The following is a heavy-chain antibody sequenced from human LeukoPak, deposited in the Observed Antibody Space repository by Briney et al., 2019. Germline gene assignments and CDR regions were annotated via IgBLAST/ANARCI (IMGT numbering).Heavy chain of an antibody. Sequence: ASVKVSCKASGGTFSSYAISWVRQAPGQGLEWRGRIIPIFGIANYAQKFQGRVTITADKSTSTAYMELSSLRSEDTAVYYCARWYYYDSSGSDYYFDYWGQGTLVTVSS. V-gene: IGHV1-69*04. CDR1: GGTFSSYA. CDR3: ARWYYYDSSGSDYYFDY. J-gene: IGHJ4*02. CDR2: IIPIFGIA. D-gene: IGHD3-22*01.